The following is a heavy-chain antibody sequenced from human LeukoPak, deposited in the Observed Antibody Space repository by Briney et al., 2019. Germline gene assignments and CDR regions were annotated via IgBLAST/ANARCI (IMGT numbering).Heavy chain of an antibody. Sequence: GGCLRLSCAASGFTFSNYAISSVRQAPGKGLGWVSDICDWRPSTCYADSVKGRFNISRDNSKNTLYLQMDSLRAEDTAVYYCAKAGGIKFDFWGQGTLVTVSS. D-gene: IGHD3-10*01. CDR3: AKAGGIKFDF. V-gene: IGHV3-23*01. J-gene: IGHJ4*02. CDR1: GFTFSNYA. CDR2: ICDWRPST.